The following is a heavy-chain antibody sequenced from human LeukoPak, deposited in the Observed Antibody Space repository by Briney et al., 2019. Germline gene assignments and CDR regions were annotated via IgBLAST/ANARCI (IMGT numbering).Heavy chain of an antibody. Sequence: ASVKVSCKVSGYTLTELSMHWVRQAPGKGLEWMGASDPEDGETIYAQKFQGRVTMTEDTSTDTAYMELSSLRSEDTAVYYCAAGLPHDWLPTDYWGQGTLVTVSS. CDR2: SDPEDGET. CDR1: GYTLTELS. D-gene: IGHD3-9*01. J-gene: IGHJ4*02. V-gene: IGHV1-24*01. CDR3: AAGLPHDWLPTDY.